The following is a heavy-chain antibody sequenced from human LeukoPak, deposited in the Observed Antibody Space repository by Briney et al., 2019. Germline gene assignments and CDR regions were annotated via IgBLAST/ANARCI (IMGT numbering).Heavy chain of an antibody. CDR2: ISSDGGTT. Sequence: GGSLRLSCSASGFTFSIYAMHWVRQAPGKGLEYVSAISSDGGTTYYADSVKDRVIISRDNFKKMLFLQMSSLRAEDTAAYYCVNYGMDVWGQGTTVTVSS. CDR3: VNYGMDV. J-gene: IGHJ6*02. V-gene: IGHV3-64D*06. CDR1: GFTFSIYA.